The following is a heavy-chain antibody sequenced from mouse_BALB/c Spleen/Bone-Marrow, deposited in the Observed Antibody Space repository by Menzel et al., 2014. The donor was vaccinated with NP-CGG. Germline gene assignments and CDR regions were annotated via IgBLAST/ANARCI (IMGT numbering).Heavy chain of an antibody. J-gene: IGHJ2*01. CDR2: IYPGTGST. Sequence: LKQSGSELVRPGASVKLSCKASGYTFTSYWMHWVKQRPGQGLEWIGNIYPGTGSTNYDEKFKTKATLTVDTSSXTAYMQLSSLTSEDSAVYYCARWILLDYWGQGTTLTVSS. V-gene: IGHV1S22*01. D-gene: IGHD2-3*01. CDR1: GYTFTSYW. CDR3: ARWILLDY.